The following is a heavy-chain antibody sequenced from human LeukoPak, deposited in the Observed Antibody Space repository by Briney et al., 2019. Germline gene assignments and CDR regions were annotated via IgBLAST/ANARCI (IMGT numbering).Heavy chain of an antibody. CDR1: GFTFSSYA. J-gene: IGHJ6*03. D-gene: IGHD5-24*01. CDR3: AKYRDGYNTYYYYYMDV. V-gene: IGHV3-23*01. CDR2: ISGSGGST. Sequence: PGGSLRLSCAASGFTFSSYAMSWVRQAPGKGLEWVSAISGSGGSTYYADSVKGRFTISRDNSKNTLYLQMNSLRAEDTAVYYCAKYRDGYNTYYYYYMDVWGKGTTVTISS.